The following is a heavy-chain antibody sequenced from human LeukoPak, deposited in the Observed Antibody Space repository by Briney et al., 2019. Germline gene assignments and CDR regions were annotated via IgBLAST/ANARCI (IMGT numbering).Heavy chain of an antibody. Sequence: PGGSLRPSCEASGFTFSDYYLSWIRQAPGKGLEWISYISGSSSHINYADSVKGRFTISRDNAKKSVYLQLNSLRVEDTAVYYCGRDQIGSWWGQGTLVIVCS. CDR3: GRDQIGSW. CDR1: GFTFSDYY. V-gene: IGHV3-11*06. D-gene: IGHD6-13*01. CDR2: ISGSSSHI. J-gene: IGHJ4*02.